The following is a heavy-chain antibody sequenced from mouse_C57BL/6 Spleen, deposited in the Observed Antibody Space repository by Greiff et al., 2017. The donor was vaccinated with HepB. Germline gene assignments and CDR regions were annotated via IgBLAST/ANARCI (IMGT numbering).Heavy chain of an antibody. CDR2: IRLKSDNYAT. D-gene: IGHD1-1*01. Sequence: EVMLVESGGGLVQPGGSMKLSCVASGFTFSNYWMNWVRQSPEKGLEWVAQIRLKSDNYATHYAVSVKGRFTISRDDSKSSVYLQMNNLRAEDTGIYYCTAGISYYFDYWGQGTTLTVSS. CDR3: TAGISYYFDY. V-gene: IGHV6-3*01. J-gene: IGHJ2*01. CDR1: GFTFSNYW.